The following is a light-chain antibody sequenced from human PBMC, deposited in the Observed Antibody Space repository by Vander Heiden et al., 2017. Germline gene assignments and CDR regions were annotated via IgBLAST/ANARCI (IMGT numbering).Light chain of an antibody. CDR3: RQALQTPRT. V-gene: IGKV2-28*01. J-gene: IGKJ4*01. CDR2: LGS. Sequence: DIVMTQSPLSLPVTPGETASISCRSSQSLLHSNGYNYLDWYLQKPGQSPQLLIYLGSNRASGVPDRFSGSGSGTDFTLKISRVEAEDVGVYYCRQALQTPRTFGGGTKVEIK. CDR1: QSLLHSNGYNY.